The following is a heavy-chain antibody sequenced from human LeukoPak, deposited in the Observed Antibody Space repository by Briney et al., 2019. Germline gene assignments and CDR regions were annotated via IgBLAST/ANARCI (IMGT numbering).Heavy chain of an antibody. V-gene: IGHV4-34*01. D-gene: IGHD1-26*01. Sequence: SDTLSLPCGVFGESFSGYSWPWIRQPPGKGLEWIGEINHSGSTNYNPSLKSRVTISVDTSNNQFPLKLSSVTAADTAVYYCARGRVGATLFDIWGQGTMVTVSS. CDR3: ARGRVGATLFDI. CDR2: INHSGST. J-gene: IGHJ3*02. CDR1: GESFSGYS.